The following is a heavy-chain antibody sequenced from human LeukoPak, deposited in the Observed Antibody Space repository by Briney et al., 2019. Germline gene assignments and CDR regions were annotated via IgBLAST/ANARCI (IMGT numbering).Heavy chain of an antibody. V-gene: IGHV1-46*01. CDR3: AKAHYGDYGGETIDY. J-gene: IGHJ4*02. CDR1: GYTFTSYY. D-gene: IGHD4-17*01. CDR2: INPSGGST. Sequence: ASVKVSCKASGYTFTSYYMHWVRQAPGQGLEWMGIINPSGGSTSYAQKFQGRVTMTRDTSTSTVYMELSSLRSEDTAVYYCAKAHYGDYGGETIDYWGQGTLATVSS.